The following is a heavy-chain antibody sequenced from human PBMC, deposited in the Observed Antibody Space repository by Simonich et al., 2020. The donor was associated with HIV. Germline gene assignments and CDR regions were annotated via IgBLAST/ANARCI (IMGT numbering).Heavy chain of an antibody. CDR2: IWYDGSNK. CDR3: ARDFITGAAPDY. Sequence: QVQLVESGGGVVQPGRSLRLSCAASGFIFRSYGMHWVGQAPGKGLEGVAVIWYDGSNKYYADSVRGRFTISRDNSKNTLYLQMNSLSAEDTAVYYCARDFITGAAPDYWGQGTLVTVSS. CDR1: GFIFRSYG. J-gene: IGHJ4*02. V-gene: IGHV3-33*01. D-gene: IGHD1-20*01.